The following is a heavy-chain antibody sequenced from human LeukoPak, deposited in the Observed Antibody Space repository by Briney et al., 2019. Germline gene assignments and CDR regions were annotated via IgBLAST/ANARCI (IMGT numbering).Heavy chain of an antibody. Sequence: SETLSLTCTVSGGSISSYYWSWIRQPPGKGLEWVGYIYYSGSTNYNPSLKSRVTISVDTSKNQFSLKLSSVTAADTAVYYCARQVIVVVPAGTGGAFDIWGQGTMVTVSS. CDR1: GGSISSYY. J-gene: IGHJ3*02. CDR3: ARQVIVVVPAGTGGAFDI. D-gene: IGHD2-2*01. V-gene: IGHV4-59*08. CDR2: IYYSGST.